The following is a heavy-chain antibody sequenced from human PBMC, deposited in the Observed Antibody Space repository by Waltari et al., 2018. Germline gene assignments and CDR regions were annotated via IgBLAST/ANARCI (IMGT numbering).Heavy chain of an antibody. Sequence: GAEVKKPGASVKVSCKASGYTFTSYGISWVRQAPGQGLEWMGWNSAYNGNTNYAQKLQGRVTMTPDTSTSTDYMGLRSLRSDDTAVYYCARDPSGWAGIDYWGQGTLVTVSS. CDR1: GYTFTSYG. V-gene: IGHV1-18*01. CDR2: NSAYNGNT. J-gene: IGHJ4*02. D-gene: IGHD6-19*01. CDR3: ARDPSGWAGIDY.